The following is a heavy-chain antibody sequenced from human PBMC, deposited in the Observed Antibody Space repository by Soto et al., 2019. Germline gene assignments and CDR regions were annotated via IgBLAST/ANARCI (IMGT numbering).Heavy chain of an antibody. CDR3: AREWGGYCSGGSCYSEFAFDI. V-gene: IGHV1-69*08. CDR2: VVPVLNIR. J-gene: IGHJ3*02. CDR1: GGTISNYT. D-gene: IGHD2-15*01. Sequence: QVQLVQSGAEVKKPGSSVKVSCKASGGTISNYTISWVRQAPGQGLEWMGRVVPVLNIRNYAQKFQGRVAITADKSTSTAYMELSSLRSGDTAVYYCAREWGGYCSGGSCYSEFAFDIWGQGTKVTASS.